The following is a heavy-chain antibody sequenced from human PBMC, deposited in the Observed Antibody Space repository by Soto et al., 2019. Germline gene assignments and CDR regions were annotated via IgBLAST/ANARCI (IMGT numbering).Heavy chain of an antibody. CDR3: ARDPHYYESSGYDGY. V-gene: IGHV1-69*01. Sequence: QVQLVQSGAEVKKPGSSVKVSCRASGGTFSSYAISWVRQAPGQGLEWMGGIIPIFGTANYAQKVQGRVTITADESTSTAYMELSSLTSEDTAVYYCARDPHYYESSGYDGYWGQGTLVTVSS. J-gene: IGHJ4*02. CDR1: GGTFSSYA. D-gene: IGHD3-22*01. CDR2: IIPIFGTA.